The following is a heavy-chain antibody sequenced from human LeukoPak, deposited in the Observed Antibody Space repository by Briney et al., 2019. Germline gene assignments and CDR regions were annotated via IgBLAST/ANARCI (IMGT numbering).Heavy chain of an antibody. CDR3: ARGGNCSSTSCYYYWFDP. D-gene: IGHD2-2*03. V-gene: IGHV4-34*01. J-gene: IGHJ5*02. Sequence: SETLSLTFAVYGGSFSGYYWSWIRQPPGKGLEWIGEINHSGSTNYNPSLKSRVTISLDTSKNQFSLKLSSVTAAHTAVYYCARGGNCSSTSCYYYWFDPWGQGTLVTVSS. CDR2: INHSGST. CDR1: GGSFSGYY.